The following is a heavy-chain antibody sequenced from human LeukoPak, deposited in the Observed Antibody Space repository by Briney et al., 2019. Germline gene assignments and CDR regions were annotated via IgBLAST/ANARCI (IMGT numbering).Heavy chain of an antibody. Sequence: PGGSLRLSCAASGFTFSSYSMNWVRQAPGKGLEWVSSISSSSSYIYYADSVKGRFTISRDNAKNTLYLQMNSLRAEDTAVYYCARELVTSTRDYYYYYYGMDVWGQGTTVTVSS. J-gene: IGHJ6*02. CDR3: ARELVTSTRDYYYYYYGMDV. D-gene: IGHD6-13*01. CDR2: ISSSSSYI. V-gene: IGHV3-21*01. CDR1: GFTFSSYS.